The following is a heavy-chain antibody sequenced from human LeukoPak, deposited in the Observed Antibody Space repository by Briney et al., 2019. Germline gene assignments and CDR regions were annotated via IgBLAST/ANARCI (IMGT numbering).Heavy chain of an antibody. J-gene: IGHJ4*02. D-gene: IGHD3-22*01. CDR2: INHSGST. Sequence: SETLSLTCAVYGGSFSGYYWSWIRQPPGKGLEWIGEINHSGSTNYNPSLKSRVTISVDTSKNQFSLKLSSVTAADTAVYYCASGGEIGVSSGYYYYFDYWGQGTLVTVSS. CDR1: GGSFSGYY. V-gene: IGHV4-34*01. CDR3: ASGGEIGVSSGYYYYFDY.